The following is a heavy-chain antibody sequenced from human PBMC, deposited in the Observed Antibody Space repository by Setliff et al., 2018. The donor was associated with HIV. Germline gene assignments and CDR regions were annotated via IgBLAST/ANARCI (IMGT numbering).Heavy chain of an antibody. CDR1: GYSITSVYY. J-gene: IGHJ6*02. CDR2: IYHNGST. CDR3: ARLHIRFRSQDWAAVDG. V-gene: IGHV4-38-2*01. D-gene: IGHD3-3*01. Sequence: SETLSLTCAVSGYSITSVYYWGWIRQPPGKGLEWIGSIYHNGSTYYNTSLKSRVSILVDISKNQFSLKLSSVTAADTAVYYCARLHIRFRSQDWAAVDGWGQGTTVTVSS.